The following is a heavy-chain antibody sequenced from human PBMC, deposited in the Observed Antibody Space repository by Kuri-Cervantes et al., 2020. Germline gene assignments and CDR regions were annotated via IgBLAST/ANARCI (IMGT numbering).Heavy chain of an antibody. J-gene: IGHJ4*02. Sequence: GESLKISCAASGFTFSRNWMSWVRQAPGKGLEWVAVISYDGSNKHYADSVKGRFTISRDNSKNTLYLQMNSLRAEDTAVYYCAKVDTAIFDYWGQGTLVTVSS. V-gene: IGHV3-30*18. CDR1: GFTFSRNW. D-gene: IGHD5-18*01. CDR2: ISYDGSNK. CDR3: AKVDTAIFDY.